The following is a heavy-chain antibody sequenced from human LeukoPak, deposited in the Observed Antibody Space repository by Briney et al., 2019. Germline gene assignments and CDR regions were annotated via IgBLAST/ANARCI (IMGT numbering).Heavy chain of an antibody. Sequence: ASVKVSCKASGYTFTSYYMHWVRQAPGQGLEWMGWISVYNGNTDYAQKLQGRVTITTDTSTSTTYMELRSLRSDDTAVYYCARGDTAIDPPYYFDYWGQGTLVTVSP. J-gene: IGHJ4*02. V-gene: IGHV1-18*04. D-gene: IGHD5-18*01. CDR1: GYTFTSYY. CDR2: ISVYNGNT. CDR3: ARGDTAIDPPYYFDY.